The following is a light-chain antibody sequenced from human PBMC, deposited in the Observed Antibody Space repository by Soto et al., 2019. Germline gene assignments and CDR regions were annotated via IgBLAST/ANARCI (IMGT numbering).Light chain of an antibody. J-gene: IGLJ2*01. Sequence: QSALTQPASVSGSPGQSITISCTGTSSDVGGYNYVSWYQQHPGKAPKLMIYDVSNRPSGVSNRFSGSKSGNTASLNISGLQAEGGADYYCSSYTSSSTVVFGGGTKLTVL. CDR1: SSDVGGYNY. V-gene: IGLV2-14*01. CDR3: SSYTSSSTVV. CDR2: DVS.